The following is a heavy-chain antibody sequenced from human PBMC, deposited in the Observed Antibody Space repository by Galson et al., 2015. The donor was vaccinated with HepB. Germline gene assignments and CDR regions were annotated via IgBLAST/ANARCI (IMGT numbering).Heavy chain of an antibody. CDR1: GFTFSSYW. J-gene: IGHJ4*02. Sequence: SLRLSCAASGFTFSSYWVHWVRQAPGKGLVWVSRINSDGSSTSYADSVKGRFTISRDNAKNTLYLQMNSLRAEDTAVYYCARDFRYGSNLIDTDSSLTGAFDYWGQGTLVTVSS. V-gene: IGHV3-74*01. CDR2: INSDGSST. CDR3: ARDFRYGSNLIDTDSSLTGAFDY. D-gene: IGHD6-6*01.